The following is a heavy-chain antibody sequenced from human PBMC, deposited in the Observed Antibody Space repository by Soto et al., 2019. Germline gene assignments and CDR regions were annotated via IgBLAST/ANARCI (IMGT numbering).Heavy chain of an antibody. CDR2: VSATAGTT. CDR1: GFTFSTYW. V-gene: IGHV3-23*01. D-gene: IGHD3-16*01. J-gene: IGHJ4*02. Sequence: GGPLRLSCAASGFTFSTYWMSWVRQAPGKGLEWVSLVSATAGTTYYTDSVKGRFTISRDNSRNTVYLQMNSLRADDTAVYYCAKDRLAGGFDYWGQGTLVTVSS. CDR3: AKDRLAGGFDY.